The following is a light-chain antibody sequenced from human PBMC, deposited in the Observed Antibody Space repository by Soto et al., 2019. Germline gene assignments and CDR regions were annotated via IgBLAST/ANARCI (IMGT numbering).Light chain of an antibody. J-gene: IGLJ2*01. CDR3: QSYDSSLSGSV. V-gene: IGLV1-40*01. CDR1: SSNIGAGYD. Sequence: QSVLTQPPSVSGAPGQRSTISCTGTSSNIGAGYDVHWYQQLPGTTPKLLIYDNNNRPSGVPDRFSGSKSGTSASLAITGLQAEDEADYYCQSYDSSLSGSVFGGGTKLPS. CDR2: DNN.